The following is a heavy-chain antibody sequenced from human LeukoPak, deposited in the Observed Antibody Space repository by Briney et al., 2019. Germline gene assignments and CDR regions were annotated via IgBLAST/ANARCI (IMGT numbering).Heavy chain of an antibody. D-gene: IGHD2-2*01. CDR2: FDPEDGET. V-gene: IGHV1-24*01. CDR3: ATGLRPVGGEYCSSTSCYDAFDI. J-gene: IGHJ3*02. Sequence: GASVKVSCKVSGYTLTELSMHWVRQAPGKGLEWMGGFDPEDGETIYAQKFQGRVTMTEDTSTDTAYMELSSLRSEDTAVYYCATGLRPVGGEYCSSTSCYDAFDIWGQGTMVTVSS. CDR1: GYTLTELS.